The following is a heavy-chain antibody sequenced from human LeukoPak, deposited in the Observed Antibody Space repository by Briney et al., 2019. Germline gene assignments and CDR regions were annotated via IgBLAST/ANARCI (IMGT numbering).Heavy chain of an antibody. D-gene: IGHD2-8*01. CDR2: ISDSGTTE. V-gene: IGHV3-48*03. CDR3: ARDGTTNRYNWFDS. CDR1: GFSLSSFQ. J-gene: IGHJ5*01. Sequence: GGSLRLSCAASGFSLSSFQMNWVRQAPGKGLEWISYISDSGTTEYYADSVKGRFTISRDNAKNSLYLQMNSLTGEDTALYYCARDGTTNRYNWFDSWGQGALVTVSS.